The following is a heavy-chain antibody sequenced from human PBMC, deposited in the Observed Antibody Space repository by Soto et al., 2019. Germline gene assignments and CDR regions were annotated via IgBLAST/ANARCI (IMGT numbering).Heavy chain of an antibody. V-gene: IGHV4-59*02. J-gene: IGHJ4*02. CDR2: VYNIGST. Sequence: SETLSLTCSVSGDSVTSNYWSWIRQTPGKGLEWIGYVYNIGSTSYNPSLRSRVTIAADTSKNQISLRLRSVTAADTAVYYCALRSMAVVPEYWGQGTLVTVSS. CDR3: ALRSMAVVPEY. CDR1: GDSVTSNY. D-gene: IGHD3-22*01.